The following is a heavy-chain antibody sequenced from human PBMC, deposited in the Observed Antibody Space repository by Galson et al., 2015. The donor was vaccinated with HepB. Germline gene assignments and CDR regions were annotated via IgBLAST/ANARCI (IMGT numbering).Heavy chain of an antibody. CDR2: IYPGDSDT. Sequence: QSGAEVKKPGESLKISCTGSGYSFTSYWIGWVRQMPGKGLEWMGIIYPGDSDTRYSPSFQGQVTISADKSISTAYLQWSSLKASDTAMYYCARHCSSTSCYSEANAFDIWGQGTMVTVSS. J-gene: IGHJ3*02. CDR1: GYSFTSYW. CDR3: ARHCSSTSCYSEANAFDI. V-gene: IGHV5-51*01. D-gene: IGHD2-2*01.